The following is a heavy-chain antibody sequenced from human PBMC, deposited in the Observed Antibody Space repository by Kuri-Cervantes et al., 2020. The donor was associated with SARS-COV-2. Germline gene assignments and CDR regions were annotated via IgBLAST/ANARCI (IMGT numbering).Heavy chain of an antibody. J-gene: IGHJ2*01. CDR1: GGSISSYY. V-gene: IGHV4-59*12. D-gene: IGHD6-13*01. CDR3: ARVPGGAAASGHFDL. CDR2: IYYSGST. Sequence: GSLRLSCTVSGGSISSYYWSWIRQPPGKGLEWIGYIYYSGSTNYNPSLKSRVTISVDTSKNQFSLKLSSVTAADTAGYFCARVPGGAAASGHFDLWGRGTLVTVSS.